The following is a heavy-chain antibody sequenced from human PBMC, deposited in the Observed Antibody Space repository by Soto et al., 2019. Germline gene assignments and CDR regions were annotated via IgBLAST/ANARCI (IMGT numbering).Heavy chain of an antibody. D-gene: IGHD2-8*01. CDR2: ISYDGSNE. CDR3: ARDLNGDASDY. CDR1: GFTFRSYS. Sequence: QVQLVESAGGVVQPGGSLRLSCVASGFTFRSYSMHWVRQAPGKGLEWVAVISYDGSNEYYAGSVRGRFTVSRDNSKNILDLQMNSLRPEDTAVYYCARDLNGDASDYWGQGALVTVSS. J-gene: IGHJ4*02. V-gene: IGHV3-30-3*01.